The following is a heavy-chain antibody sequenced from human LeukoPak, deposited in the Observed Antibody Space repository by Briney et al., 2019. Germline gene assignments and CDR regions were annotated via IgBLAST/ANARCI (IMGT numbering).Heavy chain of an antibody. Sequence: SETLSLTCTVSGGSISSSSYYWGWIRQPPGKGLEWIGSIYYSGSTYYNPSLKSRVTISVDTSKNQFSLKLSSVTAADTAVYYCARDRIVVVPAANYYYYGMDVWGQGTTVTVSS. CDR3: ARDRIVVVPAANYYYYGMDV. CDR1: GGSISSSSYY. CDR2: IYYSGST. J-gene: IGHJ6*02. D-gene: IGHD2-2*01. V-gene: IGHV4-39*07.